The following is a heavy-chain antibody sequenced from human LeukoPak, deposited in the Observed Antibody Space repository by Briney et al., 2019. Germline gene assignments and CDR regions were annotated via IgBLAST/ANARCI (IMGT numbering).Heavy chain of an antibody. J-gene: IGHJ5*02. Sequence: GGSLRLSCAASGFTFSSYSMNWVRQAPGKGLEWVSYISSSSSTIYYADSVKGRFTISRDNAKNSLYLQMNSLRAEDTAVYYCARSAPHDYGDYGDWFDPWGQGTLVTVSS. CDR2: ISSSSSTI. V-gene: IGHV3-48*01. CDR3: ARSAPHDYGDYGDWFDP. D-gene: IGHD4-17*01. CDR1: GFTFSSYS.